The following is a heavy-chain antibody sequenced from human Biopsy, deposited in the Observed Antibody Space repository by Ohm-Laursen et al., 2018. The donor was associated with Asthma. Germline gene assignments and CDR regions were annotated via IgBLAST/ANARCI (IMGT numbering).Heavy chain of an antibody. V-gene: IGHV3-9*01. CDR2: ISWNSATI. CDR3: AKVRSDWVITESFDY. CDR1: GFKFDEYT. J-gene: IGHJ4*02. Sequence: SLRLSCTASGFKFDEYTKHWVRQAPGKGLERVSGISWNSATIGYADSVEGRFTISRDNAKNSVFLHMDSLRPEDTAFYYCAKVRSDWVITESFDYWGQGVLVTVS. D-gene: IGHD3-22*01.